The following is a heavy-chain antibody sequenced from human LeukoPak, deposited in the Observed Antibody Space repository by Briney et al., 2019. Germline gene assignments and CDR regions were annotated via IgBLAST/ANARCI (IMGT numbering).Heavy chain of an antibody. CDR2: IYYSGST. J-gene: IGHJ6*03. CDR1: GGSISSYY. Sequence: SETLSLTCTVSGGSISSYYWSWIRQPPGKGLEWIGYIYYSGSTYYNPSLKSRVTISVDTSKNQFSLKLSSVTAADTAVYYCARGGAAMVHYYYYYMDVWGKGTTVTVSS. CDR3: ARGGAAMVHYYYYYMDV. D-gene: IGHD5-18*01. V-gene: IGHV4-59*12.